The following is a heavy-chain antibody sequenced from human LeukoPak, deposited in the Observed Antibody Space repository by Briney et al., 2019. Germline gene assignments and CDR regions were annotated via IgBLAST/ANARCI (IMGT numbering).Heavy chain of an antibody. CDR3: ARGRVYYYDSSGYSRWFDP. CDR1: GGSFSGYY. J-gene: IGHJ5*02. Sequence: SETLSLTCAVYGGSFSGYYWSWTRQPPGKGLEWIGEINHSGSTNYNPSLKSRVTISVDTSKNQFSLKLSSVTAADTAVYYCARGRVYYYDSSGYSRWFDPWGQGTLVTVSS. D-gene: IGHD3-22*01. V-gene: IGHV4-34*01. CDR2: INHSGST.